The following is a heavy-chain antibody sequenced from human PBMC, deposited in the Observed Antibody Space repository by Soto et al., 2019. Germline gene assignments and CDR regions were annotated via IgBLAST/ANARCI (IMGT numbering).Heavy chain of an antibody. D-gene: IGHD3-10*01. Sequence: ASVKVSCKASGGTFSSYAISWVRQAPGQGLEWMGGIIPIFGTANYAQKFQGRVTITADESTSTAYMELSSLRSEDTAVYYCARDREGGVLLWFGEPRYYYGMDVWGQGTTVTSP. J-gene: IGHJ6*02. CDR2: IIPIFGTA. CDR3: ARDREGGVLLWFGEPRYYYGMDV. CDR1: GGTFSSYA. V-gene: IGHV1-69*13.